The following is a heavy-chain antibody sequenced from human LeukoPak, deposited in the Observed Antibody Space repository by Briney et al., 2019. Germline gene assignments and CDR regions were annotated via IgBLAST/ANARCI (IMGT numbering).Heavy chain of an antibody. CDR2: IYWNDDK. Sequence: ESGPTLLKPTQPLTLTCTFSGFSLSTSGLGVGWIRQPPGKALEWLSVIYWNDDKRYSPSLKSRLTITKDTSKNRVVLTMTNMDPVDTATYYCAHRHNIESGGTGGNFAYWGQGTLVTVSS. CDR1: GFSLSTSGLG. J-gene: IGHJ4*02. CDR3: AHRHNIESGGTGGNFAY. V-gene: IGHV2-5*01. D-gene: IGHD6-13*01.